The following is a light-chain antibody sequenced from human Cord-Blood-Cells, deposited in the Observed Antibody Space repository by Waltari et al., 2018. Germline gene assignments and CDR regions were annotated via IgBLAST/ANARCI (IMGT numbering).Light chain of an antibody. Sequence: QSALTQPASVSGSPGQSITISCTGTSRDVGSYNLFSWYQQHRGKAPKLMIYEGSKRPSGVSNRFSGSKSGNTASLTISGLQAEDEADYYCCSYAGSSTYVFGTGTKVTVL. CDR3: CSYAGSSTYV. CDR1: SRDVGSYNL. J-gene: IGLJ1*01. V-gene: IGLV2-23*01. CDR2: EGS.